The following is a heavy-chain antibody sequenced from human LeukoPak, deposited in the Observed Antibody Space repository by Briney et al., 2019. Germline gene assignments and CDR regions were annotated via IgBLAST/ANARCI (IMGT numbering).Heavy chain of an antibody. D-gene: IGHD1-26*01. V-gene: IGHV4-38-2*02. CDR3: ARGKSRGSHIDY. CDR2: FYDSGNT. CDR1: GYSISSGYY. J-gene: IGHJ4*02. Sequence: PSETLSLTCTVSGYSISSGYYWGWIRQPPGKELEWIGSFYDSGNTYYNPSLKSRVTISVDTSKNQFPLKVRSVTAANTAVYFCARGKSRGSHIDYWGQGTLVTVSS.